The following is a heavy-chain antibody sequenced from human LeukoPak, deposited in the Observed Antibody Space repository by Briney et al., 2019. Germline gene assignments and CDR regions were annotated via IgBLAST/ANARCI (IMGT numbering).Heavy chain of an antibody. J-gene: IGHJ4*02. V-gene: IGHV4-30-4*02. CDR3: ARSYGDYGEYYFDY. Sequence: PSETLSLTCTVSGGSISSGDYYWSWIRQPPGKGLEWIGYIYYSGSTYYNPSLKNRVTISVDTSKKQFSLKLSSVTAADTAVYYCARSYGDYGEYYFDYWGQGTLVTVSS. CDR2: IYYSGST. D-gene: IGHD4-17*01. CDR1: GGSISSGDYY.